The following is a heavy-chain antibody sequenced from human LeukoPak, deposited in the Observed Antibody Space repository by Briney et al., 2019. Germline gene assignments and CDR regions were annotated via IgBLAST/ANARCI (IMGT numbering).Heavy chain of an antibody. CDR2: IWYDGSNK. Sequence: PGGSLRLSCAASGFTFSSYGMHWVRQAPGKGLEWVAVIWYDGSNKYYADSVKGRFTISRDNSKNTLYLQMNSLRPEDTAVYYCARDIGVNMIWGQGTLVTVSS. D-gene: IGHD3-22*01. CDR1: GFTFSSYG. V-gene: IGHV3-33*01. J-gene: IGHJ4*02. CDR3: ARDIGVNMI.